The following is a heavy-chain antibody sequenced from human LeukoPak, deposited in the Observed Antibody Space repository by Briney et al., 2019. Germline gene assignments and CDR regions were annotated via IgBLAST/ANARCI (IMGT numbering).Heavy chain of an antibody. D-gene: IGHD3-22*01. Sequence: GGSLRLSCAASGFTFSDYYMTWIRQAPGKGLEWVSYISSSGNTIHYADSVKGRFTISRDNAKNSLYLQMNSLRAEDTAVYYCARSSGYYQLLKDDAFDIWGQGTMVTVSS. V-gene: IGHV3-11*01. CDR3: ARSSGYYQLLKDDAFDI. J-gene: IGHJ3*02. CDR2: ISSSGNTI. CDR1: GFTFSDYY.